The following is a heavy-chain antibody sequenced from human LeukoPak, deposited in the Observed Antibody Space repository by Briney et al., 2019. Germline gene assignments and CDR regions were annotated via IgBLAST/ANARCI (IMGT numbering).Heavy chain of an antibody. D-gene: IGHD2-21*01. CDR1: GYSISSGYY. V-gene: IGHV4-38-2*01. Sequence: SETLSLTCGVSGYSISSGYYWGWLRQSPGKGLECIGSIFHSGKTYYNLSLTSRVTISVDTSKNQFSLKLTSVTAADTAVYYCARGDIPDFWGQGTLVTVSS. J-gene: IGHJ4*02. CDR2: IFHSGKT. CDR3: ARGDIPDF.